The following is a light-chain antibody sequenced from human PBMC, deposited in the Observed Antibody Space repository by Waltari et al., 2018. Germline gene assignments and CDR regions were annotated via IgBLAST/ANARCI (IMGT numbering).Light chain of an antibody. Sequence: EIVLTQSPGTLSLSPGERATLSCRASQSVSSSYLAWYQQKPGQAPRLLIYGASSRATGIPDRFSGSGSGTDFTLTISRLEPEDFAVYYCQQYGSLPWMFGQGTKVEIK. CDR2: GAS. J-gene: IGKJ1*01. CDR1: QSVSSSY. V-gene: IGKV3-20*01. CDR3: QQYGSLPWM.